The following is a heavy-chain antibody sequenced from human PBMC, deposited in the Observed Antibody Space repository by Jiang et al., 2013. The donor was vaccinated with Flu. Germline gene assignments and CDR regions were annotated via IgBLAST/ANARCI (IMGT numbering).Heavy chain of an antibody. CDR3: AREGDGGSYYDVQRNWFDP. J-gene: IGHJ5*02. CDR2: INPSGGST. Sequence: SGAEVKKPGASVKVSCKASGYTFTSYYMHWVRQAPGQGLEWMGIINPSGGSTSYAQKFQGRVTMTRDTSTSTVYMELSSLRSEDTAVYYCAREGDGGSYYDVQRNWFDPWGQGTLVTVSS. V-gene: IGHV1-46*01. D-gene: IGHD1-26*01. CDR1: GYTFTSYY.